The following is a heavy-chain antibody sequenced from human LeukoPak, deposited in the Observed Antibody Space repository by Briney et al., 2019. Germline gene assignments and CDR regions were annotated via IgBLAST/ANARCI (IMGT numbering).Heavy chain of an antibody. V-gene: IGHV3-48*02. Sequence: GGSLRLSCAASGFTFSSYAMGWVRQAPGKGLEWVSYISSSSSTIYYADSVKGRFTISRDNAKNSLYLQMNSLRDEDTAVYYCARDAFDILTGYRDYWRQGTLVTVSS. CDR2: ISSSSSTI. J-gene: IGHJ4*02. CDR1: GFTFSSYA. CDR3: ARDAFDILTGYRDY. D-gene: IGHD3-9*01.